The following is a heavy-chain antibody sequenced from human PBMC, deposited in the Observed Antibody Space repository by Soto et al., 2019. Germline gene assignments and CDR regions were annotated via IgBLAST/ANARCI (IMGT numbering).Heavy chain of an antibody. D-gene: IGHD1-26*01. V-gene: IGHV1-46*01. CDR3: ARDHVVRGSYYDY. CDR1: GYTFTSYY. Sequence: VASVKVSCKASGYTFTSYYMHWVRQAPGQGLEWMGIINPSGGSTSYAQKFQGRVTMTTDTSTSTAYMELRSLRSDDTAMYYCARDHVVRGSYYDYWGQGTLVTVSS. CDR2: INPSGGST. J-gene: IGHJ4*02.